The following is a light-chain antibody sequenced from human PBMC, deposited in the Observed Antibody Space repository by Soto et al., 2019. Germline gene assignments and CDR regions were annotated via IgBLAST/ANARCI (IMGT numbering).Light chain of an antibody. Sequence: NFMLTQPHSVSESPGKTVSISCTRTSGSIASNYVQWYQQRPGSAPTILIYEDNQRASGVPERFSGSIHRSSNSASLTISGLKTEDEADYYCQSYDGIHAVFGGGTQLTVL. CDR3: QSYDGIHAV. CDR1: SGSIASNY. V-gene: IGLV6-57*04. J-gene: IGLJ7*01. CDR2: EDN.